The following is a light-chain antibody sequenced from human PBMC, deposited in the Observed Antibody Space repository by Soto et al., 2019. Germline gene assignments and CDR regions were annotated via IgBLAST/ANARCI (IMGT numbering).Light chain of an antibody. Sequence: QSVLTQPPSASGTPGQRVTISCSGSSSNSGSNYVYWYQQLPGTAPKLLIYRNNQRASGVPDRFSGSKSGTSASLAISGLRSEDEAEYYCAAWDDSLSGLWVFGGGTKLTVL. CDR1: SSNSGSNY. CDR3: AAWDDSLSGLWV. J-gene: IGLJ3*02. V-gene: IGLV1-47*01. CDR2: RNN.